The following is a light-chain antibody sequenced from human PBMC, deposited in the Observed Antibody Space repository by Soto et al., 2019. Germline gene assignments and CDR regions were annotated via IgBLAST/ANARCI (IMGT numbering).Light chain of an antibody. CDR2: DAS. CDR3: QKYNSYPHT. Sequence: DTQMTQSPATLSASVGDGVTISCRASQSINMWLAWYQQKPGKAPKLLIYDASSLESGVPSRFSGSGSGTEFTLSIGSLQPDDFATYYCQKYNSYPHTFGQGTKVDIK. J-gene: IGKJ2*01. CDR1: QSINMW. V-gene: IGKV1-5*01.